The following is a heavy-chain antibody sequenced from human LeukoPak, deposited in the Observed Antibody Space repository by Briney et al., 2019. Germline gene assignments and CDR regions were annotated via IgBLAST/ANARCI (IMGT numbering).Heavy chain of an antibody. CDR1: GGSISSYY. D-gene: IGHD3-22*01. CDR3: ARGYYDSTLSYYFDY. J-gene: IGHJ4*02. V-gene: IGHV4-59*01. CDR2: IYYSGST. Sequence: SETLSLTCTVSGGSISSYYWSWIRQPPGKGLEWIGYIYYSGSTNYNPSLESRVTISVDTSKNQFSLKLSSVTAADTAVYYCARGYYDSTLSYYFDYWGQGTLVTVSS.